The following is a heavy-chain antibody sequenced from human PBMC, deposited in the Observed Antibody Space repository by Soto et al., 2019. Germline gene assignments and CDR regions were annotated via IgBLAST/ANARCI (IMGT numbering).Heavy chain of an antibody. D-gene: IGHD1-1*01. Sequence: QVQLVQSGAEVLKPGSSVKLSCKTSGDTFDTFAISWVRQAPGQGLEWMGGIIPILRTADYTQKFQGRVTITADVSTSTAYMELSSLRSEDTAVYYCARDKGRGQLGGNYYYALDVWGQGTTVTVSS. CDR1: GDTFDTFA. CDR2: IIPILRTA. V-gene: IGHV1-69*12. CDR3: ARDKGRGQLGGNYYYALDV. J-gene: IGHJ6*02.